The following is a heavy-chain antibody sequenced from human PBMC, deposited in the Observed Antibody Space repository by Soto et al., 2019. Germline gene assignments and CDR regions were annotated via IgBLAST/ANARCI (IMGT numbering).Heavy chain of an antibody. D-gene: IGHD6-19*01. CDR3: ASYSSGWYAVSY. J-gene: IGHJ4*02. CDR2: ISAYNGNT. Sequence: ASVKVSCKASGYTFTSYGISWVRQAPGQGLEWMGRISAYNGNTNYAQKLQGRVTMTTDTSTSTAYMELRSLRSDDTAVYYCASYSSGWYAVSYWGQGTLVTVSS. V-gene: IGHV1-18*01. CDR1: GYTFTSYG.